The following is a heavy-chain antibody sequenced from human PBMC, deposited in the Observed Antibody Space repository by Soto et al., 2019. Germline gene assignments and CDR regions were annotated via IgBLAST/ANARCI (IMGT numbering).Heavy chain of an antibody. CDR2: ISSSSSYI. J-gene: IGHJ6*02. V-gene: IGHV3-21*01. CDR3: ARDPEGIAVALYYYGMDV. CDR1: GFTFSSYS. Sequence: GGSLRLSCAASGFTFSSYSMNWVRQAPGKGLEWVSSISSSSSYIYYADSVKGRFTISRDNAKNSLYLQMNSLRAEDTAVYYCARDPEGIAVALYYYGMDVWGQGTTVTVSS. D-gene: IGHD6-19*01.